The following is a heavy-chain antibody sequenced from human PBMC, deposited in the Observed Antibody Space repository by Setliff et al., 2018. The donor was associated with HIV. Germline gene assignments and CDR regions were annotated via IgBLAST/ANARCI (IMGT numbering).Heavy chain of an antibody. CDR2: IYYSGST. CDR1: GGSISSSSYY. Sequence: SETLSLTCTVSGGSISSSSYYWGWIRQPPGKGLEWIATIYYSGSTYYNPSLKSRVTISVDTSMNQISLKLRYVTAADTSIYYCARQKHGSGWDFDSWGQGTLVTVSS. J-gene: IGHJ4*02. D-gene: IGHD6-19*01. V-gene: IGHV4-39*01. CDR3: ARQKHGSGWDFDS.